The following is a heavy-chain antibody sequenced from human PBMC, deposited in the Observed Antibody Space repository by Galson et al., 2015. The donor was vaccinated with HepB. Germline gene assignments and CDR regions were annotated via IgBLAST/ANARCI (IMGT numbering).Heavy chain of an antibody. Sequence: SLRLSCAASGFTFSTHGMHWVRQAPGKGLEWLAVIWHDGTNQYYADSVQGRFTISRDNSKNTLYLQMNSLRVEDTAVYYCAREALVATTAFDAWGQGTLVTVS. CDR1: GFTFSTHG. J-gene: IGHJ4*02. V-gene: IGHV3-33*01. CDR2: IWHDGTNQ. D-gene: IGHD5-12*01. CDR3: AREALVATTAFDA.